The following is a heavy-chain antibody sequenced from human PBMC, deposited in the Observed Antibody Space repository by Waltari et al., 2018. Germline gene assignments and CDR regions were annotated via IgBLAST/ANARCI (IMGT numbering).Heavy chain of an antibody. D-gene: IGHD3-22*01. CDR2: FDPEDGET. J-gene: IGHJ4*02. CDR3: ATVWSYYYDSSDTTPFDY. V-gene: IGHV1-24*01. Sequence: QVQLVQSGAEVKKPGASVKVSCKVSGYTLTELSMHWVRQAPGKGLEWMGGFDPEDGETIYAQKFQGRVTMTEDTSTDTAYMELSSLRSEDTAVYYCATVWSYYYDSSDTTPFDYWGQGTLVTVSS. CDR1: GYTLTELS.